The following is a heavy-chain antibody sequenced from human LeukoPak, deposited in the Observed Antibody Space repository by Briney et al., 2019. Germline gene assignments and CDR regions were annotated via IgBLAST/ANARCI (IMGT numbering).Heavy chain of an antibody. D-gene: IGHD3-10*01. CDR1: GGSISSYY. V-gene: IGHV4-59*01. CDR2: IYYTGST. Sequence: PSQTLSLTCTVSGGSISSYYWSWIRQPPGKGLEWIGFIYYTGSTDYNPSLKSRVTTSVDTSKNQFSLKLSSVTAADTAVYYCARDSSYYGSGAFDYWGQGTLVTVSS. CDR3: ARDSSYYGSGAFDY. J-gene: IGHJ4*02.